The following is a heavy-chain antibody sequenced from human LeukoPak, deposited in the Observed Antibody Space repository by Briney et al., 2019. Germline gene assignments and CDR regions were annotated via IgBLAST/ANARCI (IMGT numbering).Heavy chain of an antibody. CDR3: ARATGYYNTWRPFDY. D-gene: IGHD3-9*01. V-gene: IGHV4-30-4*01. Sequence: SSQTLSLTCNVSGGSISSGDYYWRWIRQPPGKGLEWIGYIYYSGNSYYNPSLKSRLTISIDTSKNHFSLKLSSVTAADTASYYCARATGYYNTWRPFDYWGQGILVTVSS. CDR2: IYYSGNS. CDR1: GGSISSGDYY. J-gene: IGHJ4*02.